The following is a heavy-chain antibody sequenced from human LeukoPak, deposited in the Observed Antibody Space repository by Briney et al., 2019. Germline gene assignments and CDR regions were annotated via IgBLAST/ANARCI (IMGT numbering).Heavy chain of an antibody. J-gene: IGHJ3*02. D-gene: IGHD4-17*01. CDR3: AKGYADYGADAFDI. V-gene: IGHV3-23*01. CDR2: SRGSGGIT. Sequence: GGSLRLSCAPSGFTFSTHAMSWVRQAPGKGLEWVSTSRGSGGITYYADSVKGRFTISRDQSKNTLYLQMNSLRVEDTAIYYCAKGYADYGADAFDIWGQGTLVTVSS. CDR1: GFTFSTHA.